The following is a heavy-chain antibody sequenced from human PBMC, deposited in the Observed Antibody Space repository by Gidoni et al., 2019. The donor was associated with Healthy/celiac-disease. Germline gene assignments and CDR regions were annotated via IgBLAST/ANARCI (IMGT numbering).Heavy chain of an antibody. Sequence: QVQLQESGPGLVKPSETLSLTCTVSGGSISSYYWSWIRQPPGKGLEWIGYIYYSGSTNYNPSLKSRVTISVDTSKNQFSLKLSSVTAADTAVYYCARVSGKYCSGGSCYPDYWGQGTLVTVSS. CDR3: ARVSGKYCSGGSCYPDY. J-gene: IGHJ4*02. D-gene: IGHD2-15*01. CDR2: IYYSGST. V-gene: IGHV4-59*01. CDR1: GGSISSYY.